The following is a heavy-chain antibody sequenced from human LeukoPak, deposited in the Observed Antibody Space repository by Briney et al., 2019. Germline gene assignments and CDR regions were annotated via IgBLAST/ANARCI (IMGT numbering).Heavy chain of an antibody. D-gene: IGHD2-8*01. CDR1: GFTVSNNL. CDR3: AKQSYARSLGE. J-gene: IGHJ4*02. CDR2: IFDVGNT. V-gene: IGHV3-66*04. Sequence: GGSLRLSCAASGFTVSNNLMNWVRQAPGKGLEWVSVIFDVGNTYYADSVKGRFTISRDNSKNTLYLQMSSLRVEDTAVYYCAKQSYARSLGEGGPGTLVSVSS.